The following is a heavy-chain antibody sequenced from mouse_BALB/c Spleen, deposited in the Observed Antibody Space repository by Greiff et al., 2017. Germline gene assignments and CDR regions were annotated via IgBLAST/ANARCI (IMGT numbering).Heavy chain of an antibody. Sequence: VHVKQSGPSLVKPSQTLSLTCSVTGDSITSGYWNWIRKFPGNKLEYMGYISYSGSTYYNPSLKSRISITRDTSKNQYYLQLNSVTTEDTATYYCARYDYGSSYVGWYFDVWGAGTTVTVSS. CDR3: ARYDYGSSYVGWYFDV. J-gene: IGHJ1*01. D-gene: IGHD1-1*01. CDR1: GDSITSGY. CDR2: ISYSGST. V-gene: IGHV3-8*02.